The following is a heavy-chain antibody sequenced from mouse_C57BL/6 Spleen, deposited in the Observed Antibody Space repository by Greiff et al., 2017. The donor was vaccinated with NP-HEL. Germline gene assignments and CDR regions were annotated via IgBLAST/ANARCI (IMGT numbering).Heavy chain of an antibody. CDR1: GYTFTSYW. CDR2: IDPSDSET. V-gene: IGHV1-52*01. D-gene: IGHD2-1*01. J-gene: IGHJ1*03. Sequence: VKLQQPGAELVRPGSSVKLSCKASGYTFTSYWMHWVKQRPIQGLEWIGNIDPSDSETHYNQKFKDKATLTVDKSSSTAYMQLSSLTSEDSAVYYCARSLYGNYPVVWGTGTTVTVSS. CDR3: ARSLYGNYPVV.